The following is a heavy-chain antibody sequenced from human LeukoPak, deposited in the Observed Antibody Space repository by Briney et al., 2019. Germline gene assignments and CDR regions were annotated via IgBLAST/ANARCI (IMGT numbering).Heavy chain of an antibody. CDR1: CGSISSYY. V-gene: IGHV4-59*01. D-gene: IGHD3-22*01. CDR3: AGTYYYDSSGYYHYSL. CDR2: IYYSGST. Sequence: SETLSLTCTVACGSISSYYWSLIRQPPGKGLEWIGYIYYSGSTNYNPSLKSRVTISVDTSKNQFSLKLSSVTAEDTAVYYCAGTYYYDSSGYYHYSLWGQGTLVTVSS. J-gene: IGHJ4*02.